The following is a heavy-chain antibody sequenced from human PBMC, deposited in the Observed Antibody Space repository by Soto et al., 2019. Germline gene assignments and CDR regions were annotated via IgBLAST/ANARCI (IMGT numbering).Heavy chain of an antibody. J-gene: IGHJ6*02. D-gene: IGHD2-2*01. V-gene: IGHV1-69*01. CDR1: GGTFSSYA. CDR2: IIPIVGTA. CDR3: ASGNCSSTSCYVYYYYGMDV. Sequence: QVQLVQSGAEVKKPGSSVKVSCKASGGTFSSYAISWVRQAPGQGLEWMGGIIPIVGTANYAQKFQGRVTSTADESTSTAYMELSSLRSEDTAVYYCASGNCSSTSCYVYYYYGMDVWGQGTTVTVSS.